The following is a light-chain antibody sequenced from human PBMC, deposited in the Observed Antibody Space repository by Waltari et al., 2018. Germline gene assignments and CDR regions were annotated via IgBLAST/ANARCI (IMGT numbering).Light chain of an antibody. J-gene: IGKJ4*01. CDR1: QSVRSSY. V-gene: IGKV3-20*01. Sequence: EIVLTQSPGTLSLSPGERATLSCRASQSVRSSYLAWYQQKPGQAPRLLIYGASSRATDIPDRFSGSGSGTDSTLTISRLEPEDFAVYYCQQYGSSPLTFGGGTKVEIK. CDR3: QQYGSSPLT. CDR2: GAS.